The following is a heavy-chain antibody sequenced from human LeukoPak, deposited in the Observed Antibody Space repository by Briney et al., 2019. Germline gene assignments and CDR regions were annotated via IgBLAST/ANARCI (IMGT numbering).Heavy chain of an antibody. CDR1: GGTFSSYA. J-gene: IGHJ5*02. V-gene: IGHV1-69*04. CDR3: ARDHYPSRVGATGLNWFDP. D-gene: IGHD1-26*01. Sequence: RASVKVSCKASGGTFSSYAISWVRQAPGQGLEWMGRIIPILGIANYAQKFQGRVTITADKSTSTAYMELSSLRSEDTAVYYCARDHYPSRVGATGLNWFDPWGQGTLVTVSS. CDR2: IIPILGIA.